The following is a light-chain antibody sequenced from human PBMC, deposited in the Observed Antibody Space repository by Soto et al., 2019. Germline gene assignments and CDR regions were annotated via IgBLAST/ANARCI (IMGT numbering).Light chain of an antibody. CDR2: WAS. CDR1: QSVLYSSNNNNY. CDR3: QQYYTTPRT. Sequence: DIVMTQSPDSLAVSLGERATINCKSSQSVLYSSNNNNYLAWYQQKPGQPPKLLIYWASTRESGVPDRFSGSGSGTHFTLTISSLQAEDVAVYYCQQYYTTPRTFGQGTKMVIK. V-gene: IGKV4-1*01. J-gene: IGKJ1*01.